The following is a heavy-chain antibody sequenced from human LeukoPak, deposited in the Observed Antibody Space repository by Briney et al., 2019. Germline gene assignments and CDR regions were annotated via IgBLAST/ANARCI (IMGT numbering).Heavy chain of an antibody. CDR3: AKHVSGSVFYFDY. D-gene: IGHD3-10*01. V-gene: IGHV3-23*01. Sequence: GGSLRLSCAASGFTFRNCAMSWVRQAPGKGLEWVSGISGTGYNTYYADSVKGRFTISRDNSKNTLYLQMNSLGAEDTAVYYCAKHVSGSVFYFDYWCQRTLVTVSS. CDR2: ISGTGYNT. CDR1: GFTFRNCA. J-gene: IGHJ4*02.